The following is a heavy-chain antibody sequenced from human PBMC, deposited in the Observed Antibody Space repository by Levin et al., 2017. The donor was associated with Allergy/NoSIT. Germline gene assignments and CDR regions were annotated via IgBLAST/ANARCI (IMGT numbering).Heavy chain of an antibody. CDR3: ARDPGGYDY. V-gene: IGHV3-7*01. Sequence: PGGSLRLSCAASGFTLGNYWMSWVRQAPGKGLEWVASIKQDGDEKYYVDSVKGRFTISRDNAKNSLYLQMNNLRAEDTAVYYCARDPGGYDYWGQGTLVT. CDR1: GFTLGNYW. D-gene: IGHD4-23*01. CDR2: IKQDGDEK. J-gene: IGHJ4*02.